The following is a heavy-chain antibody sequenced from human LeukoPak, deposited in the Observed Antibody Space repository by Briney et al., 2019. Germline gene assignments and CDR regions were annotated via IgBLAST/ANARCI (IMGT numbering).Heavy chain of an antibody. Sequence: SQTLSLTCTVSGGSISSGGYYWSWIRQHPGKGLEWIGRIYTSGSTNYNPSLKSRVTMSVDTSKNQFSLKLSSVTAADTAVYYCAGDVYYYDSSGYYYSEDAFDIWGQGTMVTVSS. CDR3: AGDVYYYDSSGYYYSEDAFDI. J-gene: IGHJ3*02. V-gene: IGHV4-61*02. D-gene: IGHD3-22*01. CDR1: GGSISSGGYY. CDR2: IYTSGST.